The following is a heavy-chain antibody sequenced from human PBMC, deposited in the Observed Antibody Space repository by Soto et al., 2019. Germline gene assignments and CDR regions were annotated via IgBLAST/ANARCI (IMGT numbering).Heavy chain of an antibody. J-gene: IGHJ4*02. CDR1: GFTFSDYY. D-gene: IGHD3-22*01. CDR3: ARNDSSGYLDS. Sequence: GGSLRLSCAASGFTFSDYYMGWIRQAPGKGLEWLSYISSSATYAIYADSVKGRFTLSRDNAKNSLYLQMNSLRAEDTAVYYCARNDSSGYLDSWGQGTLVTVSS. CDR2: ISSSATYA. V-gene: IGHV3-11*06.